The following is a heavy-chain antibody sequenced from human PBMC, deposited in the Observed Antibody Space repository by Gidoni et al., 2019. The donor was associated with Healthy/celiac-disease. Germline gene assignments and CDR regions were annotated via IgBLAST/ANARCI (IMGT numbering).Heavy chain of an antibody. CDR2: ISSSSSYI. CDR3: ARDELRDYGDYKAGAFDI. V-gene: IGHV3-21*01. CDR1: GFTFSSYS. D-gene: IGHD4-17*01. J-gene: IGHJ3*02. Sequence: EVQLVESGGGLVKPGGSLRLSCAASGFTFSSYSMNWVRQAPGKGLEWVSSISSSSSYIYYADSVKGRFTISRDNAKNSLYLQMNSLRAEDTAVYYCARDELRDYGDYKAGAFDIWGQGTMVTVSS.